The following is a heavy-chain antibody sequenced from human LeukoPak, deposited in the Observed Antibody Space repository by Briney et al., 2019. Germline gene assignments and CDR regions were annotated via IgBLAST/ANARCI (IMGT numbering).Heavy chain of an antibody. CDR3: ARAVRDYYDSSGYPNWFDP. V-gene: IGHV4-4*07. J-gene: IGHJ5*02. CDR1: GGSISGYY. D-gene: IGHD3-22*01. CDR2: IYTSGTT. Sequence: PSETLSLTCAVSGGSISGYYWSWSRQPPGKGVEWIGRIYTSGTTYYNPSLQSRVTMSVDTSKNQFSLKLSSVTAADTAVYYCARAVRDYYDSSGYPNWFDPWGQGTLVTVSS.